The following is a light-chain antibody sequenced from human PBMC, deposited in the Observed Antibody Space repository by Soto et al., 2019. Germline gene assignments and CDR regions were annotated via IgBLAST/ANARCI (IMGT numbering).Light chain of an antibody. CDR1: QSISSW. Sequence: DIQMSKSPATLSATVGDRVTINCRASQSISSWLAWYQQKPGKAPKLLIYKASSLESGVPSRFSGSGSGTEFTLTISSLQADDFATYYCQQYNSYSRTFGQGTKVDI. CDR3: QQYNSYSRT. V-gene: IGKV1-5*03. CDR2: KAS. J-gene: IGKJ1*01.